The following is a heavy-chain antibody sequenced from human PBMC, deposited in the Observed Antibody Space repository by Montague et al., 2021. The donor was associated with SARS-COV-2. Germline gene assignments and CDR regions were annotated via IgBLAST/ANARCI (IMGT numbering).Heavy chain of an antibody. D-gene: IGHD2-15*01. CDR3: ARPVSSSWHRFEY. V-gene: IGHV4-34*01. J-gene: IGHJ4*02. Sequence: SETLSLTCAGDGQCFTRGTQEQIGRAHVRRPVTSAERKPSGASNYNPSLKSRVTISIDMSKNQFSLNLESVTAADTAVYYCARPVSSSWHRFEYWGQGTLVTVSS. CDR1: GQCFTRGT. CDR2: RKPSGAS.